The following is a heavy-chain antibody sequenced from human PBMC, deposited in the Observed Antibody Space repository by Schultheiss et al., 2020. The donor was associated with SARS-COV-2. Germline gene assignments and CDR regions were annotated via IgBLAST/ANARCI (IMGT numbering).Heavy chain of an antibody. CDR1: DGSMTSGTYY. CDR3: AREAFYHMDL. V-gene: IGHV4-61*02. CDR2: RYSTGHT. J-gene: IGHJ6*03. Sequence: SQTLSLTCPVSDGSMTSGTYYWTWIRQSAGKGLEWIGRRYSTGHTNYNPSLKSRVSISIDTSKNQFSLELNSVTAADTAVYYCAREAFYHMDLWGRGTTVTAP.